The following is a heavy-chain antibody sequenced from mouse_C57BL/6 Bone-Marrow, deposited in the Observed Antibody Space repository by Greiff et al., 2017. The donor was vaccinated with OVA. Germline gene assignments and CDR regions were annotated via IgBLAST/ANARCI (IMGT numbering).Heavy chain of an antibody. V-gene: IGHV1-61*01. J-gene: IGHJ3*01. CDR2: IYPSDSET. CDR3: ARGDGSSYEAY. Sequence: VQLQQSGAELVRPGSSVKLSCKASGYTFTSYWMDWVKQRPGQGLEWIGNIYPSDSETHYNQKFKDKATLTVDKSSSTAYMQLSSLTSEDSAVYYCARGDGSSYEAYWGQGTMVTVSA. CDR1: GYTFTSYW. D-gene: IGHD1-1*01.